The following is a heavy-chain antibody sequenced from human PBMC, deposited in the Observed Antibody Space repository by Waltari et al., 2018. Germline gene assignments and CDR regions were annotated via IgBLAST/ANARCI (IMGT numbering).Heavy chain of an antibody. J-gene: IGHJ4*02. CDR3: ASMPWEIPLTSDC. CDR1: AFTFSRDG. D-gene: IGHD1-26*01. V-gene: IGHV3-23*01. Sequence: EMYLLASGGGLVQSGGSLRLSCAASAFTFSRDGISWVRQTPGKGLEWVSAIRASGGRTFYADSVKGRFTVSRDNSRNTVYLQLNSLRADDTAVYFCASMPWEIPLTSDCWGQGTLVTVSS. CDR2: IRASGGRT.